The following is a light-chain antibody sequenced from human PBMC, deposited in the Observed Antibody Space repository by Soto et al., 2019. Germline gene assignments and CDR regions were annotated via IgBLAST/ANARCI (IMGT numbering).Light chain of an antibody. Sequence: DIQMTQSPSTLSPSVGDRVTITCRASQSITTWLAWYQQKPGKAPKLLIYDASSLESGVPSRLSGSGSGTEFTLTISSLQPDDFATYYCQQYNSSVTFGQGTKLEIK. CDR2: DAS. CDR1: QSITTW. V-gene: IGKV1-5*01. J-gene: IGKJ2*01. CDR3: QQYNSSVT.